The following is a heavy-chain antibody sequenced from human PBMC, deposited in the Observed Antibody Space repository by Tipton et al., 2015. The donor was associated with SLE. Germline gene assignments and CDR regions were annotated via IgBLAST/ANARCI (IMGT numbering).Heavy chain of an antibody. CDR3: ARGHYYYYMDV. CDR1: GGSFSGYY. J-gene: IGHJ6*03. Sequence: TLSLTCTVSGGSFSGYYWSWIRQPPGKGLEWIGEINHSGFTNYNPSLKSRVTISVDTSKNQFSLNLSSVTAADTAVYYCARGHYYYYMDVWGKGTTVTVSS. V-gene: IGHV4-34*01. CDR2: INHSGFT.